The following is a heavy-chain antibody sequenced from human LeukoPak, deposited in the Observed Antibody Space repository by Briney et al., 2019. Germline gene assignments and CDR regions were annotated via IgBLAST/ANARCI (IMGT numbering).Heavy chain of an antibody. Sequence: ASVKVSCKASGGTFSSYAIGWVRQAPGQGLEWMGGIIPIFGTANYAQKFQGRVTITADESTSTAYMELSSLRSEDTAVYYCARGRGDSSGYYDYWGQGTLVTVSS. D-gene: IGHD3-22*01. CDR1: GGTFSSYA. V-gene: IGHV1-69*13. CDR3: ARGRGDSSGYYDY. J-gene: IGHJ4*02. CDR2: IIPIFGTA.